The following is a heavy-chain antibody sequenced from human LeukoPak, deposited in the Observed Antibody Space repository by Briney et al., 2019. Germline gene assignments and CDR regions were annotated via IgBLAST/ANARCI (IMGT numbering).Heavy chain of an antibody. Sequence: PGRSLRLSCVASGFTFRNHGMHWVRQAPGKGLEWVAFIYYDGTIKNYVDSVKGRFTISRDNSKNTLSLQMNSLRAVDTAVYYCARDRGKDYFDYWGQGTLVTVSS. V-gene: IGHV3-33*01. CDR1: GFTFRNHG. J-gene: IGHJ4*02. D-gene: IGHD3-10*01. CDR3: ARDRGKDYFDY. CDR2: IYYDGTIK.